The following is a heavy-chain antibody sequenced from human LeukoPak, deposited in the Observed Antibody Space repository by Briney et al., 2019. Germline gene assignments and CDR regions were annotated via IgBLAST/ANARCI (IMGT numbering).Heavy chain of an antibody. J-gene: IGHJ4*02. CDR2: ISGSGGST. D-gene: IGHD2-2*01. V-gene: IGHV3-23*01. CDR3: AKDGRYQLLWDY. Sequence: GGSLRLSCAASGFTFRSNAMSWVRQAPGEGLDWFSAISGSGGSTYYADSVKGRFTISRDNSKNTLYLQMNSLRAEDTAVYYCAKDGRYQLLWDYWGQGTLVTVSS. CDR1: GFTFRSNA.